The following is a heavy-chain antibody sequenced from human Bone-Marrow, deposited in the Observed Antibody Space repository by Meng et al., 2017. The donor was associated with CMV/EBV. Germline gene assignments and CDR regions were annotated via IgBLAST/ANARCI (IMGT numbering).Heavy chain of an antibody. J-gene: IGHJ5*01. D-gene: IGHD3-22*01. Sequence: ASVKVSCKASGYTFTGSYMHWVRQAPGQGLEWMGWINPDSGGRNFAKKFQGRVTMTRDTSISTAYMELTRLRSDDTAVYYCARGIRGPYSSSNAWGHGTLVTVSS. CDR1: GYTFTGSY. V-gene: IGHV1-2*02. CDR2: INPDSGGR. CDR3: ARGIRGPYSSSNA.